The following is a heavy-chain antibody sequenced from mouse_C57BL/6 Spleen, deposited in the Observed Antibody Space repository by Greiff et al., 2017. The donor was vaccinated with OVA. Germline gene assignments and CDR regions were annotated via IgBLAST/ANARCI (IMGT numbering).Heavy chain of an antibody. CDR2: INPSSGYT. CDR3: ARAGTYFDY. D-gene: IGHD3-3*01. CDR1: GYTFTSYT. J-gene: IGHJ2*01. V-gene: IGHV1-4*01. Sequence: QVQLKESGAELARPGASVKMSCKASGYTFTSYTMHWVKQRPGQGLEWIGYINPSSGYTKYNQKFKDKATLTADKSSSTAYMQLSSLTSEDSAVYYCARAGTYFDYWGQGTTLTVSS.